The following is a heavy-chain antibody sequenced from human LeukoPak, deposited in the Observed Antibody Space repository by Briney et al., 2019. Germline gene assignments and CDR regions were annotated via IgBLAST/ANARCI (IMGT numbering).Heavy chain of an antibody. CDR3: AKVRGTYSSGYFFDY. Sequence: GRSLRLSCAASGFIFEDYAMHWVRQAPGKGLEWLSIISWNSGYIGYADSVKGRFTISRDNAKKSLDLQMNSLRAEDTAFYYCAKVRGTYSSGYFFDYWGQGTLVTVSS. CDR2: ISWNSGYI. J-gene: IGHJ4*02. D-gene: IGHD6-19*01. CDR1: GFIFEDYA. V-gene: IGHV3-9*01.